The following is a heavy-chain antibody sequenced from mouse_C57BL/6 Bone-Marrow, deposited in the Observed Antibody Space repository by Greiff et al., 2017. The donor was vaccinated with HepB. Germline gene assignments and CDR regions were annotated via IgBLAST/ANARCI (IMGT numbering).Heavy chain of an antibody. J-gene: IGHJ1*03. D-gene: IGHD1-1*01. CDR3: AIGTVEGRWYFDV. CDR1: GFTFSSYG. CDR2: ISSGGSYT. Sequence: DVKLQESGGDLVKPGGSLKLSCAASGFTFSSYGMSWVRQTPDKRLEWVATISSGGSYTYYPDSVKGRFTISRDNAKNTLYLQMSSLKSEDTAVYYCAIGTVEGRWYFDVWGTGTTVTVSS. V-gene: IGHV5-6*02.